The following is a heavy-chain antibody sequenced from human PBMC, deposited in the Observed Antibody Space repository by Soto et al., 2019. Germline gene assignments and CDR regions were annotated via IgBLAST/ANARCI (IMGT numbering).Heavy chain of an antibody. CDR3: ATFLSTTSPDV. V-gene: IGHV5-10-1*01. Sequence: GESLKISCKGSGYSFTNYWISWVRQMPGKRLEWMGEIDPRDSHTNYSPSFQGHVTLSIDKSNSTASLQLNSVTPEDTAVYYCATFLSTTSPDVWGQGTTVTVSS. J-gene: IGHJ6*02. CDR2: IDPRDSHT. CDR1: GYSFTNYW. D-gene: IGHD2-2*01.